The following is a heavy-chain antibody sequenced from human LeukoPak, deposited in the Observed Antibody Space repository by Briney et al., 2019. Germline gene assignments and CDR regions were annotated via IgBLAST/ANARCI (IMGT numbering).Heavy chain of an antibody. CDR1: GSTFTTYA. CDR2: IIPIFGTT. J-gene: IGHJ4*02. D-gene: IGHD3-3*01. Sequence: SVKVSCKASGSTFTTYAISWVRQAPGQGLEWMGGIIPIFGTTHYSQKFQGRVTITADKSTSTAYMELSSLRSEDTAVYYCASGKLRFLEWAPEKYYFDYWGQGTLVTVSS. CDR3: ASGKLRFLEWAPEKYYFDY. V-gene: IGHV1-69*06.